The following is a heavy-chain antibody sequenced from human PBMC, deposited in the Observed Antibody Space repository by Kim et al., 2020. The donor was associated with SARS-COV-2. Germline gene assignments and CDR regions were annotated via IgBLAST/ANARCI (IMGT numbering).Heavy chain of an antibody. Sequence: SETLSLTCTVSGGSISSYYWSWIRQPPGKGLEWIGYIYYSGSTNYNPSLKSRVTISVDTSKNQFSLKLSSVTAADTAVYYCARGIVVVVPAAIYNYYYGMDVWGQGTTVTVPS. CDR2: IYYSGST. J-gene: IGHJ6*02. D-gene: IGHD2-2*01. CDR1: GGSISSYY. V-gene: IGHV4-59*13. CDR3: ARGIVVVVPAAIYNYYYGMDV.